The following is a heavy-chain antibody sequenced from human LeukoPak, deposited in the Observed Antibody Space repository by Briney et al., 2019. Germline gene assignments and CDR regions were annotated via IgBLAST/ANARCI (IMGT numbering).Heavy chain of an antibody. Sequence: GGSLRLSCAASGFTFSTYWMTWVRQAPGKGLEWVANIKQDGSARYYVDSVKGRFTISRDNVGNSLDLQMNSLRAEDTAVYYCARDSSGWKPLDYWGQGTLVTVSS. J-gene: IGHJ4*02. CDR2: IKQDGSAR. CDR1: GFTFSTYW. D-gene: IGHD6-19*01. V-gene: IGHV3-7*05. CDR3: ARDSSGWKPLDY.